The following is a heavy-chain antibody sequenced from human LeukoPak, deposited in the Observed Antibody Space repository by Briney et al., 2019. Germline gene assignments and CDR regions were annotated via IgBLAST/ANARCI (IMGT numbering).Heavy chain of an antibody. CDR3: AREGVYLDAFDI. V-gene: IGHV3-30-3*01. D-gene: IGHD2/OR15-2a*01. Sequence: GGSLRLSCAASVLTFSSYAMHWVRDAPGKGRVCVADISYEGSNKYYTDSVKGRFTNSRDNPKNTLYLKMNSLRAEDTAVYYCAREGVYLDAFDIWGQGTMVAVSS. J-gene: IGHJ3*02. CDR1: VLTFSSYA. CDR2: ISYEGSNK.